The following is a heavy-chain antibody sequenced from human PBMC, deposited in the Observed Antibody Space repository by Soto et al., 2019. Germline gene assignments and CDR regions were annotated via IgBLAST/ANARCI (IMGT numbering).Heavy chain of an antibody. CDR3: ARGLPWYYYGSGTQNPYYYYGMDV. CDR1: GYTFTRSG. CDR2: ISSYNGDT. V-gene: IGHV1-18*01. J-gene: IGHJ6*02. D-gene: IGHD3-10*01. Sequence: ASVKVSCKASGYTFTRSGISWVRQAPGQGPEWMGWISSYNGDTNYAQTFQGRVTMTTDTSTSTAYMELRSLRSDDTAVYYCARGLPWYYYGSGTQNPYYYYGMDVWGQGTTVTVSS.